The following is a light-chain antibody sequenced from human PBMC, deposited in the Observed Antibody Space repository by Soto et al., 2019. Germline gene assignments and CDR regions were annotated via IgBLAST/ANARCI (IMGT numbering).Light chain of an antibody. CDR1: SSNIGAGYD. Sequence: QSALTQPPSVSGAPGQRVTISCTGSSSNIGAGYDVNWYQQLPGTAPKLLIYANSARPSGVPDRFSGSKSGTSASLAITGLQAEDEADYYCQSYDSSLIVSKVFGTGTKVTVL. CDR2: ANS. CDR3: QSYDSSLIVSKV. J-gene: IGLJ1*01. V-gene: IGLV1-40*01.